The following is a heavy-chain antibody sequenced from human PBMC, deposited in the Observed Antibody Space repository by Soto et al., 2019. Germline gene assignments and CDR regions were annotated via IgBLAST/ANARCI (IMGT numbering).Heavy chain of an antibody. CDR3: ARDLGWAFDS. D-gene: IGHD6-19*01. Sequence: EVQLVESGGGSVQPGGSLRLSCAASGFTFSTFSMNWVRQAPGRGREWISYISGGGRPISYADSVKGRFTIARDNAKNSLYLQMDSLTDEDTAVYYCARDLGWAFDSWGQGTLVTVSS. J-gene: IGHJ4*02. V-gene: IGHV3-48*02. CDR2: ISGGGRPI. CDR1: GFTFSTFS.